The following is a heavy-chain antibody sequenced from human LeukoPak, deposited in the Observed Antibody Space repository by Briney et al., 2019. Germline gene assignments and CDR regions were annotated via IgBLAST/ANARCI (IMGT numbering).Heavy chain of an antibody. D-gene: IGHD1-20*01. CDR2: INHSGST. Sequence: PSETLSLTCAVYGGSFSGYYWSWIRQPPGKWLEWIGEINHSGSTNYNPSLKSRVTISVDTSKNQFSLKLSSVTAADTAVYYCARDAAITGIWFDPWGQGTLVTVSS. V-gene: IGHV4-34*01. CDR3: ARDAAITGIWFDP. J-gene: IGHJ5*02. CDR1: GGSFSGYY.